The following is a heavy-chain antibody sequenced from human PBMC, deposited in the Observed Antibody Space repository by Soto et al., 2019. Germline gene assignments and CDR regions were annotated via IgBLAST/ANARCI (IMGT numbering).Heavy chain of an antibody. J-gene: IGHJ4*02. CDR1: GFPFSSYA. CDR3: ARSLFLASTGIEPFDF. Sequence: EVQLLESGGGLVQPGGSLVLSCAASGFPFSSYAMSWVRQAPGKGLEWVSSISGGGNDAYYADSVKGRFTISRDNSRNTLYLQMNSLRADDTAVHYCARSLFLASTGIEPFDFWGQGTLVTVSS. D-gene: IGHD6-13*01. CDR2: ISGGGNDA. V-gene: IGHV3-23*01.